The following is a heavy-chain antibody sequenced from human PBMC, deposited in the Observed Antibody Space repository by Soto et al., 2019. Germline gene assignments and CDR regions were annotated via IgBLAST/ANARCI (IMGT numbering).Heavy chain of an antibody. CDR3: ARAYNWNDYDAFDI. V-gene: IGHV1-69*02. CDR2: IIPILGIA. D-gene: IGHD1-1*01. Sequence: ASVKVSCKASGGTFSSYTISWVRQAPGQGLEWMGRIIPILGIANYAQKFQGRVTITADKSTSTAYMELSSLRSEDTAVYYCARAYNWNDYDAFDIWGQGTMVTVSS. J-gene: IGHJ3*02. CDR1: GGTFSSYT.